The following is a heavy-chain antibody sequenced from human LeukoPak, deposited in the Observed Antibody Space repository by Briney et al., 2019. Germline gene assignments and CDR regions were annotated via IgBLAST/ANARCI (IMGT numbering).Heavy chain of an antibody. J-gene: IGHJ6*03. D-gene: IGHD7-27*01. Sequence: PGGSLRLSCAASGFTFDHYGMSWVREAPGKGLEWVSGINWNGGSTGYADSVKGRFTISRDNSEKTLYLQMNSLRAEDTSVYYCAKNIRQLGNYQYYMDVWGKGTPVTVSS. CDR3: AKNIRQLGNYQYYMDV. V-gene: IGHV3-20*04. CDR2: INWNGGST. CDR1: GFTFDHYG.